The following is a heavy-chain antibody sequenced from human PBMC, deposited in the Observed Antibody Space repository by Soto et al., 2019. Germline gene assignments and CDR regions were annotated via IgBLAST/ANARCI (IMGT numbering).Heavy chain of an antibody. J-gene: IGHJ5*02. CDR2: ISSSSXXX. V-gene: IGHV3-21*01. Sequence: GGSLRLSCAASGFTFSSYSMNWVRQAPGKGLEWVSSISSSSXXXXXXXXXXXXFTISRDNAKNSLYLQMNSLRAEDTAVYYCARAVAAAGTSWFDPWGQGTLVTVSS. CDR1: GFTFSSYS. CDR3: ARAVAAAGTSWFDP. D-gene: IGHD6-13*01.